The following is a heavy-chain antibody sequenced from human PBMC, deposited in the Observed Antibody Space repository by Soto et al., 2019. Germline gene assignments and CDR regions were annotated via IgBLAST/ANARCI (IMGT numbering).Heavy chain of an antibody. CDR3: VRVGYSSSWESLAP. CDR1: GSSFPKYP. CDR2: ISHDGVTK. V-gene: IGHV3-30-3*01. D-gene: IGHD4-4*01. Sequence: GGSLRLSCAASGSSFPKYPMHWVRQTPDKGLEWVAVISHDGVTKNSADSVKGRFSISRDNSRNTLYLEMNSLRTEDTAMYYCVRVGYSSSWESLAPWCQGTLVTVSS. J-gene: IGHJ5*02.